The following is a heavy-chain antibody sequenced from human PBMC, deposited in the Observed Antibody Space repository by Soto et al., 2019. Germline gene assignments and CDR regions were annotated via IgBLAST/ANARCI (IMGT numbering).Heavy chain of an antibody. J-gene: IGHJ4*02. CDR2: IYSGGST. D-gene: IGHD4-17*01. Sequence: LRLSCAASGITVSSNYMSWVRQAPGKGLEWVSVIYSGGSTYYADSVKGRFTISRHNSKNTLYLLMNSLRAEDTAVYYCARDFRPPYGVRYFDYWGQGTLVTVSS. CDR3: ARDFRPPYGVRYFDY. CDR1: GITVSSNY. V-gene: IGHV3-53*04.